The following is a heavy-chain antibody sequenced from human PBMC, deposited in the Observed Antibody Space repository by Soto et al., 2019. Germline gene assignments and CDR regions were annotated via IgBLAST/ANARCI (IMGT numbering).Heavy chain of an antibody. CDR3: VRDDPGLGVDY. CDR2: IPSDGTDI. J-gene: IGHJ4*02. Sequence: EVHLEESGGGLVQPGGSLRLSCETSGFTFRNYWMHWVRQPPGKGPEWVSDIPSDGTDITYADSVRGRFTISRDDAKNTVYLRMNSLRVGDTAMYYWVRDDPGLGVDYWGQGTLVTVSS. D-gene: IGHD3-16*01. V-gene: IGHV3-74*03. CDR1: GFTFRNYW.